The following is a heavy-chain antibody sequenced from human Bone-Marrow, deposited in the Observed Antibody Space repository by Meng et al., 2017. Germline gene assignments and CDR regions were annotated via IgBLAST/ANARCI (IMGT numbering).Heavy chain of an antibody. CDR2: ISAYNGNT. J-gene: IGHJ5*02. CDR3: ARDHEDIVVVPAARNHWFDP. D-gene: IGHD2-2*01. CDR1: GYTFPSYG. V-gene: IGHV1-18*01. Sequence: ASVKVSCMSSGYTFPSYGICLVRQAPGQGLEWMGWISAYNGNTNYAQKLQGRVTMTTDTSTSTAYMELRSLRSNDTAVYYCARDHEDIVVVPAARNHWFDPWGQGTLVTVSS.